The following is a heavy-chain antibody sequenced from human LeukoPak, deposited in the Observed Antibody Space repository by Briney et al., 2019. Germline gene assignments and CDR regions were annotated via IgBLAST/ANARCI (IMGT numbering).Heavy chain of an antibody. Sequence: SETLSLTCTVSGGSISSYYWSWIRQPPGKGLEWIGYIYYSGSTNYNPSLKSRVTMSVDTSKNQFSLKLSSVTAADTAVYYCARDRLSARYNWFDPWGQGTLVTVSS. CDR3: ARDRLSARYNWFDP. V-gene: IGHV4-59*12. J-gene: IGHJ5*02. CDR1: GGSISSYY. CDR2: IYYSGST.